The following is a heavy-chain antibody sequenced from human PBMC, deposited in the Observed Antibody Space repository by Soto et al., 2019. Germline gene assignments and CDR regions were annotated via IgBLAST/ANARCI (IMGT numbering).Heavy chain of an antibody. CDR1: GYIFSRYG. CDR3: ARGAAAERNYYGLDV. D-gene: IGHD6-13*01. V-gene: IGHV1-18*04. Sequence: QVQLVQSGPEVRKPGASVKVSCKASGYIFSRYGISWVRQAPGQGLEWMAWISGYNGNTKFGERVQGRVNVTTDTSTSTAYMELRSLRSDDTAVYYCARGAAAERNYYGLDVWGQGTRVIVSS. CDR2: ISGYNGNT. J-gene: IGHJ6*02.